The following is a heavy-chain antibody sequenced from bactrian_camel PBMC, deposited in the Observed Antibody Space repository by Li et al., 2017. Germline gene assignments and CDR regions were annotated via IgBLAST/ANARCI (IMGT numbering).Heavy chain of an antibody. CDR1: GFTFNGYA. D-gene: IGHD7*01. Sequence: HVQLVESGGDLVLPGESLTLSCAASGFTFNGYAMSWVRLAPGKGLEWVSSIYSDGRKTYYSDSVKGRFTIARDDGVNAIYLQMNSLKLEDTAVYYCAYESGTTPDLCRRRGP. J-gene: IGHJ3*01. CDR2: IYSDGRKT. V-gene: IGHV3-2*01.